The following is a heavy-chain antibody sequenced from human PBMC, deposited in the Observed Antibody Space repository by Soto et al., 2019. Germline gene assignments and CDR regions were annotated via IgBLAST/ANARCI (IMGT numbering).Heavy chain of an antibody. CDR1: GGSIGSGGHY. D-gene: IGHD1-20*01. J-gene: IGHJ5*02. Sequence: PSETLSLTCTVSGGSIGSGGHYWSWIRQHPGKGLEWIGYIYYSGSTYYNPSLKSRVTISVDTSKNQFSLKLSSVTAADTAVYYCARVGGINWFDPWGQGTLVTVSS. V-gene: IGHV4-31*03. CDR2: IYYSGST. CDR3: ARVGGINWFDP.